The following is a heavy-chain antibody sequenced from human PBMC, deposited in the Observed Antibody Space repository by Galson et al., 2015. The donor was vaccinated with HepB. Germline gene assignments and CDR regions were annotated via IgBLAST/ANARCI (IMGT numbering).Heavy chain of an antibody. Sequence: SVKVSCKASGYTFTGYYMHWVRQAPGQGLEWMGRINPNSGGTNYAQKFQGRVTMTRDTSISTAYMELSRLRSDATAVYYCARVITFGGVIVETYYYYMDVWGKGTTVTVSS. CDR1: GYTFTGYY. CDR2: INPNSGGT. V-gene: IGHV1-2*06. CDR3: ARVITFGGVIVETYYYYMDV. D-gene: IGHD3-16*02. J-gene: IGHJ6*03.